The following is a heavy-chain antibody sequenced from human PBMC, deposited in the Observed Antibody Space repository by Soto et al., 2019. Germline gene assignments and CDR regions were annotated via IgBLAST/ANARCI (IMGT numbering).Heavy chain of an antibody. Sequence: SGPTLVNPTQTLTLTCTFSGFSLSTSGMCVSWIRQPPGKALEWLAHIDWDDDKYYSTSLKTRLTISKDTSKNQVVLTMTNMDPVDTATYYCARTKVNCSGGSCYSGPGDYWGQGTLVTVSS. CDR3: ARTKVNCSGGSCYSGPGDY. V-gene: IGHV2-70*01. CDR1: GFSLSTSGMC. J-gene: IGHJ4*02. CDR2: IDWDDDK. D-gene: IGHD2-15*01.